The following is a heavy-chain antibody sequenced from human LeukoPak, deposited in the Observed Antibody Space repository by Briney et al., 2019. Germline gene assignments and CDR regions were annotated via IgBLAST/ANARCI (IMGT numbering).Heavy chain of an antibody. V-gene: IGHV3-23*01. J-gene: IGHJ3*02. CDR1: DFSFITYA. D-gene: IGHD2-21*02. Sequence: PGGSLRLSCAASDFSFITYAMSWVRQAPGKGLEWVSTITGRGDATYYADSVKGRFTISRDNSKNTLYLQMNSLRAEDTAVYYCAKQLAYCGGDCYLGIINAFDIWGQGTMVTVSS. CDR2: ITGRGDAT. CDR3: AKQLAYCGGDCYLGIINAFDI.